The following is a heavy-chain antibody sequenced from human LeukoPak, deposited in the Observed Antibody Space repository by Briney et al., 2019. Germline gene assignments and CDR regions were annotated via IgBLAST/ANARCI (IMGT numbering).Heavy chain of an antibody. CDR1: GFTFSSYS. J-gene: IGHJ4*02. D-gene: IGHD2-21*01. V-gene: IGHV3-64*01. Sequence: GGSLRLSCAASGFTFSSYSMHWVRQAPGKGLEYVSAINSDGGTTYYAHSVKGRSTISRDNSKNTLYLQMGSLRPEDMGVYYCARAVVVSRYLDYWGPGTLVTVSS. CDR3: ARAVVVSRYLDY. CDR2: INSDGGTT.